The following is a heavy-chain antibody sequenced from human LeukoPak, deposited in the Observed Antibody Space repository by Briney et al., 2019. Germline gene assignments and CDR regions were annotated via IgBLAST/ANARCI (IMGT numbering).Heavy chain of an antibody. D-gene: IGHD3-10*01. Sequence: GRSLRLSCAASGFTFSSYGMHWVRQAPGKGLEWVAVISYDGSNKYYADSVKGRFTISRDNSKNTLYLQMNSLRAEDTAVYYCARGGGELLQATDYWGQGTLVTVSS. CDR2: ISYDGSNK. CDR1: GFTFSSYG. CDR3: ARGGGELLQATDY. J-gene: IGHJ4*02. V-gene: IGHV3-30*03.